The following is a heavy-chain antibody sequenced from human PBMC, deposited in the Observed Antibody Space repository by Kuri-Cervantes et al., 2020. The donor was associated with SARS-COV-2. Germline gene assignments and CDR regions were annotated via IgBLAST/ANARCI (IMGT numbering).Heavy chain of an antibody. V-gene: IGHV3-30*02. Sequence: GESLKISCAASGFTFSNYGMHWVRQAPGKGLEWVAFTRSEGITKYYGDSVRGRFTISRDNSKNTLYLQMNSLRAEDTAVYYCAKDPNSGSYYGPDYWGQGTLVTVSS. J-gene: IGHJ4*02. D-gene: IGHD1-26*01. CDR3: AKDPNSGSYYGPDY. CDR1: GFTFSNYG. CDR2: TRSEGITK.